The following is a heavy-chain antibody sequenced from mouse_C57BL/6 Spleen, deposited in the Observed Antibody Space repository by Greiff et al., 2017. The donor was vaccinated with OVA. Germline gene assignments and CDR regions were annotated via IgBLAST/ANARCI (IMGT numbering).Heavy chain of an antibody. Sequence: QVQLQQSGPELVKPGASVKISCKASGYAFSSSWMNWVKQRPGKGLEWIGRIYPGDGDTNYNGKFKGKATLTADKSSSTAYMQLSSLTSEDSAVYCCARGNYDYDGYYYAMDYWGQGTSVTVSS. D-gene: IGHD2-4*01. V-gene: IGHV1-82*01. CDR2: IYPGDGDT. J-gene: IGHJ4*01. CDR1: GYAFSSSW. CDR3: ARGNYDYDGYYYAMDY.